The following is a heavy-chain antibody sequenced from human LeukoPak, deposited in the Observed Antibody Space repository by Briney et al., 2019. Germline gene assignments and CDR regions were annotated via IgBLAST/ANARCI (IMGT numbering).Heavy chain of an antibody. V-gene: IGHV3-48*03. J-gene: IGHJ4*02. CDR3: ARTMVFDY. Sequence: GGSLRLSCAASGFSFSRFWMTWVRQAPGKGLEWVSYIHSSGSITYYADSVKGRFIVSRDNAKNSLYLQMNSLRAEDTAVYYCARTMVFDYWGQGALVTVSS. CDR2: IHSSGSIT. CDR1: GFSFSRFW. D-gene: IGHD3-10*01.